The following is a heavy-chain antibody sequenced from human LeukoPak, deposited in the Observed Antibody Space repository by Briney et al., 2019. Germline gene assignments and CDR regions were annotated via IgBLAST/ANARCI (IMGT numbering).Heavy chain of an antibody. CDR3: LTHHDSSSWYEWLGLSYYGMDV. CDR1: GYTFTSYA. D-gene: IGHD6-13*01. V-gene: IGHV7-4-1*02. Sequence: ASVKVSCKASGYTFTSYAMNWVRQAPGQGLEWMGWINTNTGNPTYAQGFTGRFVFSLDTSVSTAYLQISSLKAEDTAVYYCLTHHDSSSWYEWLGLSYYGMDVWSQGTTVTVSS. CDR2: INTNTGNP. J-gene: IGHJ6*02.